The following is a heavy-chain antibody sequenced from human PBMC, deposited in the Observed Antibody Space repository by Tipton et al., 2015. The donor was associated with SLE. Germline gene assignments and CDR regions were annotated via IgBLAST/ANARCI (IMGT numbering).Heavy chain of an antibody. CDR3: ARDAYSSLAFDI. J-gene: IGHJ3*02. CDR2: ISSSSSYI. D-gene: IGHD6-19*01. Sequence: GSLRLSCAASGFTFSSYSMNWVRQAPGKGLEWVSSISSSSSYIYYADSVKGRFTISRDNAKNSLYLQMNSLRAEDTAVYYCARDAYSSLAFDIWGQGTMVTVSS. V-gene: IGHV3-21*01. CDR1: GFTFSSYS.